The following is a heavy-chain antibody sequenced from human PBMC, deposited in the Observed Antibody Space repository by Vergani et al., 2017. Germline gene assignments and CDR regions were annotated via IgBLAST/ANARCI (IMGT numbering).Heavy chain of an antibody. CDR3: ARVDTQVPATSHFYYMDV. D-gene: IGHD6-25*01. J-gene: IGHJ6*03. CDR1: GDSISSSNW. CDR2: IFYSGTT. V-gene: IGHV4-4*03. Sequence: QVQLQESGPGLVKPPGTLSLTCAVSGDSISSSNWWSWVRQSPWKGLEWIGEIFYSGTTYDNPSLRSRLTISVDTSQNQFSLKLRSVTAADTAVYYCARVDTQVPATSHFYYMDVWGKGTTVVVSS.